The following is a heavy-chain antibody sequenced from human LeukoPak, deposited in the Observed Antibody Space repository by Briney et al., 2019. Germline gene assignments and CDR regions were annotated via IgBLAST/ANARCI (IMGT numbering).Heavy chain of an antibody. J-gene: IGHJ4*02. CDR2: INSDGSST. CDR3: VGYYDILTGYETIDY. V-gene: IGHV3-74*01. CDR1: GFTFSSYS. Sequence: GGSLRLSCAASGFTFSSYSMNWVRQAPGKGLVWVSRINSDGSSTSYADSVKGRFTISRDNAKNTLYLQMNSLRAEDTAVYYCVGYYDILTGYETIDYWGQGTLVTVSS. D-gene: IGHD3-9*01.